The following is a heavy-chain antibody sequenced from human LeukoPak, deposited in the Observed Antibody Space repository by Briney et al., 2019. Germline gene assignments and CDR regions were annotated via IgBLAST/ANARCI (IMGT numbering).Heavy chain of an antibody. CDR3: ARATRDILTGGDY. CDR1: GFTFSSYA. CDR2: ISYDGSNK. Sequence: GGSLRLSCAASGFTFSSYAMHWVRQAPGKGLEWVAVISYDGSNKYYADSVKGRFTISRDNSKNTLYLQMNSLRAEDTAVYYCARATRDILTGGDYWGQGILVTAS. V-gene: IGHV3-30*04. D-gene: IGHD3-9*01. J-gene: IGHJ4*02.